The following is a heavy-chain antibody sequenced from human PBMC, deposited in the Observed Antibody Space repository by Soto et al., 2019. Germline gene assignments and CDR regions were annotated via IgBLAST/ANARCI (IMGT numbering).Heavy chain of an antibody. J-gene: IGHJ6*03. CDR2: ISAYNGNT. CDR3: ARDRVVPAAGGGYYYYMDV. D-gene: IGHD2-2*01. CDR1: GYIFINYG. V-gene: IGHV1-18*01. Sequence: ASVKVSCKASGYIFINYGISWVRQAPGQGLEWMGWISAYNGNTNYAQKLQGRVTMTTDTSTSTAHMELRSLTSADTAVYYCARDRVVPAAGGGYYYYMDVWGKGTTVTVSS.